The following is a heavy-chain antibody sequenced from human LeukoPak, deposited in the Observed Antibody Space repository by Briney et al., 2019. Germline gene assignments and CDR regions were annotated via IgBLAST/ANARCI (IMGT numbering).Heavy chain of an antibody. CDR1: GFTFSNYG. CDR3: ARDLSGVTGYTYGRGIDY. D-gene: IGHD5-18*01. CDR2: ISGSSSYI. V-gene: IGHV3-21*01. Sequence: PGGSLRLSCAASGFTFSNYGMHWVRQAPGKGLEWVSSISGSSSYIYYADSVKGRFTISRDNAKTSLYLQMNSLRAEDTAVYYCARDLSGVTGYTYGRGIDYWGQGTLVTVSS. J-gene: IGHJ4*02.